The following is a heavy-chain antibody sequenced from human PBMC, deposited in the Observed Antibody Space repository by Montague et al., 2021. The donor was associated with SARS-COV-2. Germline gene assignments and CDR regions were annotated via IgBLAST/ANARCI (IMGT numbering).Heavy chain of an antibody. V-gene: IGHV4-34*01. CDR1: DGSVSAYF. D-gene: IGHD3-10*01. Sequence: SETLSLTCDFSDGSVSAYFWSWVRQLPGKGLEWIGQVDRSGTAHYSPSLQSRLTLSVDTSNNQVSLNLTSVTATDTATYYCARGRDSGTYFGTKYYFQYGLDVWGQGTTVTVPS. J-gene: IGHJ6*02. CDR3: ARGRDSGTYFGTKYYFQYGLDV. CDR2: VDRSGTA.